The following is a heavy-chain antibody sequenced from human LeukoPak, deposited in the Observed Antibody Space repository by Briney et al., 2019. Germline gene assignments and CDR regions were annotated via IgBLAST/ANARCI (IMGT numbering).Heavy chain of an antibody. V-gene: IGHV3-23*01. CDR1: GFTFSTYA. Sequence: GGSLRLSCAASGFTFSTYAMSWVRQAPGKGLEWVSAISGSGGRTYYADSVKGRFTISRDNARNTLYLQMNSLRAEDTAVYHCYGGNAERWGQGTLVTVSS. J-gene: IGHJ1*01. CDR3: YGGNAER. D-gene: IGHD4-23*01. CDR2: ISGSGGRT.